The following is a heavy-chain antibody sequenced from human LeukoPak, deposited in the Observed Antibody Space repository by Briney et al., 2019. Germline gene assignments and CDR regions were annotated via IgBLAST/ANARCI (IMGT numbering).Heavy chain of an antibody. D-gene: IGHD2-2*01. CDR1: GFTFSSYG. CDR3: ARDRGFIVVVPAAFDY. CDR2: IWYDGSSK. Sequence: PGGSLRLSCAASGFTFSSYGMHWVRQAPGKGLEWVAVIWYDGSSKYYADSVKGRFTISRDNSKNTLYLQMNSLRAEDTAVYYCARDRGFIVVVPAAFDYWGQGTLVTVSS. J-gene: IGHJ4*02. V-gene: IGHV3-33*01.